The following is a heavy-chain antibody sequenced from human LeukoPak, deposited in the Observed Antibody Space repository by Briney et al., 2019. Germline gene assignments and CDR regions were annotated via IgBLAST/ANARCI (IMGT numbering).Heavy chain of an antibody. CDR1: GFTLSTYD. J-gene: IGHJ4*02. D-gene: IGHD2-21*01. V-gene: IGHV3-23*01. Sequence: GGSLRLSCAASGFTLSTYDMSWVRQTPGKGLEWVAATSCSDAGTYYADSVRGRFTNSRDNSKNTLYLQMNSLRAEDAAVYFCAKAPVTSCRGAYCYPFDSWGQGTLVTVSS. CDR3: AKAPVTSCRGAYCYPFDS. CDR2: TSCSDAGT.